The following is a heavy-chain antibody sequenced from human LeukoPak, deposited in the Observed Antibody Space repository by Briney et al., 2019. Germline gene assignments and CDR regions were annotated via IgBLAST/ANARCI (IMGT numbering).Heavy chain of an antibody. CDR2: INHSGST. CDR1: GGSFSGYY. Sequence: SETLSLTCAVYGGSFSGYYWSWIRQPPGEGLEWIGEINHSGSTNYNPSLKSRVTISVDTSKNQFSLKLSSVTAADTAVYSCAILVPAAAYYYYGMDVWGLGTTVTVSS. CDR3: AILVPAAAYYYYGMDV. D-gene: IGHD2-2*01. V-gene: IGHV4-34*01. J-gene: IGHJ6*02.